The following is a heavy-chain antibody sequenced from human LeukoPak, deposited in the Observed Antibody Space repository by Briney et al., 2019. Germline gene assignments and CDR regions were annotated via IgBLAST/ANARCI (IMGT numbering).Heavy chain of an antibody. J-gene: IGHJ6*02. D-gene: IGHD6-25*01. Sequence: GGSLRLSCEASGFTFDGYGMHWVRQAPGKGLEWVSGISWNSLSIDYADSVKGRFTISRDNAKNSLYLQMNSLRPEDTALYYCASGPASGSYYYYYGMDVWGQGTTVTVSS. CDR3: ASGPASGSYYYYYGMDV. V-gene: IGHV3-9*01. CDR1: GFTFDGYG. CDR2: ISWNSLSI.